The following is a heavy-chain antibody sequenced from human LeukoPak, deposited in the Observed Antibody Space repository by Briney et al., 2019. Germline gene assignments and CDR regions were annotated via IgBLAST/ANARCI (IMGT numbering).Heavy chain of an antibody. CDR1: GYTFTSYD. CDR3: ARDLQTTAKRSYYYDSSGSCDY. D-gene: IGHD3-22*01. V-gene: IGHV1-8*01. J-gene: IGHJ4*02. CDR2: MNPNSGNT. Sequence: WASVKVSCKASGYTFTSYDINWVRQATGQGLEWMGWMNPNSGNTGYAQKFQGRVTMTRDTSISTAYMGLSRLRSDDTAVYYCARDLQTTAKRSYYYDSSGSCDYWGQGTLVTVSS.